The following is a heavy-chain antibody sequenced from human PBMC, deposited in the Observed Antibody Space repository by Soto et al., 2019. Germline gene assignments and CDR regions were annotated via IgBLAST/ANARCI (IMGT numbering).Heavy chain of an antibody. D-gene: IGHD3-9*01. CDR1: GYTFTTYA. J-gene: IGHJ1*01. CDR2: INAGNGNT. V-gene: IGHV1-3*01. Sequence: ASVKVSCKASGYTFTTYAMHWVRQAPGQRPEWMGWINAGNGNTKYSQKFQGRVTIARDTSASTTYMELSSLRSEDTAVYYCAREYHDVLTGLFLHWGKGTQVTVSS. CDR3: AREYHDVLTGLFLH.